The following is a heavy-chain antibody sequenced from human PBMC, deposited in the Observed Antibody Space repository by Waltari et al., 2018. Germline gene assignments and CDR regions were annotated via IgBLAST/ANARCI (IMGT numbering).Heavy chain of an antibody. V-gene: IGHV3-74*01. Sequence: EVQLVDSGGGFAQPGGSLRLSCVASGFTFSRYWMPWVRQAPGKGLVWVSRINSDGSTTNYADSVKGRFTISRDNTKNTLYLQMNSLRAEDTAVYYCAKGGGWLQDYWGQGTLVTVSS. CDR1: GFTFSRYW. CDR3: AKGGGWLQDY. CDR2: INSDGSTT. D-gene: IGHD5-12*01. J-gene: IGHJ4*02.